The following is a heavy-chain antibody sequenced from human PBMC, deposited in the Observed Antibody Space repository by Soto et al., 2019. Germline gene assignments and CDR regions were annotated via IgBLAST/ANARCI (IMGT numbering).Heavy chain of an antibody. CDR2: ISGSGGST. CDR3: AKGTSVLEWLLSYFDY. CDR1: GFTFSSYA. D-gene: IGHD3-3*01. Sequence: GGSLRLSCAASGFTFSSYAMSWVRQAPGKGLEWVSAISGSGGSTYYADSVKGRFTISRDNSKNTLYLQMNSLRAEDTAVYYCAKGTSVLEWLLSYFDYWGQGTLVTVSS. J-gene: IGHJ4*02. V-gene: IGHV3-23*01.